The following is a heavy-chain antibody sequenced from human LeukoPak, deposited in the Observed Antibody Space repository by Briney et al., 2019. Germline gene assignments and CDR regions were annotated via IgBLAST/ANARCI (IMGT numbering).Heavy chain of an antibody. CDR3: ATPGYSYGGYNWGVLGY. CDR2: FDPEDGET. J-gene: IGHJ4*02. V-gene: IGHV1-24*01. D-gene: IGHD5-18*01. Sequence: ASVKVSCKVSGYTLTELSMHWVRQAPGKGLEWMGGFDPEDGETIYAQKFQGRVTMTEDTSTDTAYMELSSLRSGDTAVYYCATPGYSYGGYNWGVLGYWGQGTLVTVSS. CDR1: GYTLTELS.